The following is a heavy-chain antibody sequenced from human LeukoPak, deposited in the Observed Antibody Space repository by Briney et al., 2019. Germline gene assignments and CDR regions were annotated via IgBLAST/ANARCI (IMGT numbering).Heavy chain of an antibody. CDR2: INPNSGNT. CDR3: ARDLGKDYYGHMDV. CDR1: GYTFTGYY. J-gene: IGHJ6*04. Sequence: ASVKVSCKASGYTFTGYYMHWVRQAPGQGLEWMGWINPNSGNTNYAQKLQGRVTMTTDTSTSTAYMELRSLRSDDTAVYYCARDLGKDYYGHMDVWGKGTTVTVSS. V-gene: IGHV1-18*04. D-gene: IGHD3-10*01.